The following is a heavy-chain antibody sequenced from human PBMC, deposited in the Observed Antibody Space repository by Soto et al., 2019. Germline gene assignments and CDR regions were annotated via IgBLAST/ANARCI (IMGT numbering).Heavy chain of an antibody. CDR1: GFTFSSYG. V-gene: IGHV3-30*18. Sequence: GGSLRLSCASSGFTFSSYGMHLVRQAPGKGLEWVAVISYDGSNKYYADSVKGRFTISRDNSKNTLYLQMNSLRAEDTAVYYCAKDTSERWYFDLWGRGTLVTVSS. CDR2: ISYDGSNK. J-gene: IGHJ2*01. CDR3: AKDTSERWYFDL.